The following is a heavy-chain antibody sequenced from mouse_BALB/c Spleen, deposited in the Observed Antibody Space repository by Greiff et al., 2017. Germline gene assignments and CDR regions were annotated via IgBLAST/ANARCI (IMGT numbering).Heavy chain of an antibody. CDR1: GFTFSSYT. CDR2: ISNGGGST. J-gene: IGHJ2*01. V-gene: IGHV5-12-2*01. Sequence: DVKLVESGGGLVQPGGSLKLSCAASGFTFSSYTMSWVRQTPEKRLEWVAYISNGGGSTYYPDTVKGRFTISRDNAKNTLYLQMSSLKSEDTAMYYCERRGDYDPYYVDYWGQGTTLTVSS. D-gene: IGHD2-4*01. CDR3: ERRGDYDPYYVDY.